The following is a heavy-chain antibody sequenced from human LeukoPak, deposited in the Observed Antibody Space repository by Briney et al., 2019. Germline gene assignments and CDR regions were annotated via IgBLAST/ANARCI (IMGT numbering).Heavy chain of an antibody. D-gene: IGHD6-13*01. V-gene: IGHV1-8*01. CDR2: MNPNSGNT. CDR3: ARGRKQPSSSWYRSVGNWFDP. CDR1: GYTFSSYD. Sequence: ASVKVSCKASGYTFSSYDTNWVRQATGQGLEWMGWMNPNSGNTGYAQKFQGRVTMTRNTSISTAYMELRSLRSEDTAVYYCARGRKQPSSSWYRSVGNWFDPWAREPWSLSPQ. J-gene: IGHJ5*02.